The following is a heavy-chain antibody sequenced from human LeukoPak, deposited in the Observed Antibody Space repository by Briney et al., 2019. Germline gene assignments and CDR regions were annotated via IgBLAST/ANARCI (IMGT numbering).Heavy chain of an antibody. CDR1: GFTFSSYG. D-gene: IGHD5-12*01. J-gene: IGHJ4*02. CDR3: ARDPGSGYEEHFDY. CDR2: ISSSGSTM. V-gene: IGHV3-11*01. Sequence: GGSLRLSCAASGFTFSSYGMSWIRQAPGKGLEWVSYISSSGSTMYYTDSVRGRFTISRDNGKDSLYLQMNRLRAEDTAVYYCARDPGSGYEEHFDYWGQGTLVTVSS.